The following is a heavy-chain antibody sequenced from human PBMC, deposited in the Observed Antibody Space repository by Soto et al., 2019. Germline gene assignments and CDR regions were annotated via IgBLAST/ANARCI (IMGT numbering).Heavy chain of an antibody. CDR1: GGSFSGYY. CDR2: INHSGST. V-gene: IGHV4-34*01. J-gene: IGHJ6*03. D-gene: IGHD3-10*01. Sequence: ETLSLTCAVYGGSFSGYYWSWIRQPPGKGLEWIGEINHSGSTNYNPSLKSRVTISVDTSKNQFSLKLSSVTAADTAVYYCAFMVRGVPYYYMDVWGKGTTVTVSS. CDR3: AFMVRGVPYYYMDV.